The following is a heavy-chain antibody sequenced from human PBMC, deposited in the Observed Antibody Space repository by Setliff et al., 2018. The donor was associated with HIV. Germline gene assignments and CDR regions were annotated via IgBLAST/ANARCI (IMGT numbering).Heavy chain of an antibody. D-gene: IGHD1-26*01. CDR2: INVGKGDT. J-gene: IGHJ3*01. Sequence: ASVKVSCKTSGYTFTTYSIHWVRQAPGQSLEWMGWINVGKGDTKYSQELQGRITLTTDTSANTAYMELRSLRSDDTAMYYCARIRAGALLNAFDVWGQGTMVTVSS. V-gene: IGHV1-3*01. CDR3: ARIRAGALLNAFDV. CDR1: GYTFTTYS.